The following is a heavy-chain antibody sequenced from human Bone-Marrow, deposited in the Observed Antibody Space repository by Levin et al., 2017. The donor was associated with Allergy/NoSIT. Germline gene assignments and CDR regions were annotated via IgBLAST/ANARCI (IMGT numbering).Heavy chain of an antibody. Sequence: SCAASGFSVSNNYMSWVRQAPGKGLEWVSFIYSGGDSTYYADSVKGRFTISRDNPKNTLYLQMNSLRAEDTAMYFCVRDRNKWNLGYWGQGTLVTVSS. V-gene: IGHV3-66*01. D-gene: IGHD1-20*01. J-gene: IGHJ4*02. CDR2: IYSGGDST. CDR3: VRDRNKWNLGY. CDR1: GFSVSNNY.